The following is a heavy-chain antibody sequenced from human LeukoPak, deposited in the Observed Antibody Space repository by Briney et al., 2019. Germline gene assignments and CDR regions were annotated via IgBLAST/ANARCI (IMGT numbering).Heavy chain of an antibody. Sequence: GESLKISFKGSGYSFSSYWIGWVRQLPGKGLEWMGIIYPGDSDTRYSPSFQGQVTISADKSISTAYLQWSSLKASDTAMYDCARLYGDYLGGYFDYWGQGTLVTVSS. D-gene: IGHD4-17*01. J-gene: IGHJ4*02. CDR2: IYPGDSDT. V-gene: IGHV5-51*01. CDR3: ARLYGDYLGGYFDY. CDR1: GYSFSSYW.